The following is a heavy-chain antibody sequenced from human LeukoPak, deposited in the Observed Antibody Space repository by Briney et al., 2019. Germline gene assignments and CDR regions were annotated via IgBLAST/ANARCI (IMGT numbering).Heavy chain of an antibody. V-gene: IGHV3-30*03. CDR3: ARGAYYDSSGYYYELHQYGMDV. D-gene: IGHD3-22*01. Sequence: GGSLRLSCAASGFTFSSYGMHWVRQAPGKGLEWVAVISYDGSNKYYADSVKGRFTISRDNSKNTLYLQMNSLRAEDTAVYYCARGAYYDSSGYYYELHQYGMDVWGQGTTVTVSS. J-gene: IGHJ6*02. CDR2: ISYDGSNK. CDR1: GFTFSSYG.